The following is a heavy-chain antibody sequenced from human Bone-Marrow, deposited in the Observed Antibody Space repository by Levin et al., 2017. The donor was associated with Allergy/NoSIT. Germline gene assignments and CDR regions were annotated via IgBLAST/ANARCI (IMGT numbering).Heavy chain of an antibody. Sequence: GASVKVSCKGSGYSFTTYWIAWVRQMPGKGLDWMGIIYPRDSDTRYSPSFQGQVTISADKSISTAYVQWSSLRASDAAIYYCARIREATVTTTRDYWGQGTLVTVSS. CDR3: ARIREATVTTTRDY. CDR1: GYSFTTYW. V-gene: IGHV5-51*01. J-gene: IGHJ4*02. CDR2: IYPRDSDT. D-gene: IGHD4-17*01.